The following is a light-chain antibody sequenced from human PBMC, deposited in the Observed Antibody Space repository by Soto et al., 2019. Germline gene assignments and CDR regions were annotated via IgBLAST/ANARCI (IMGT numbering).Light chain of an antibody. J-gene: IGKJ5*01. CDR1: QSVSGN. CDR2: GAS. Sequence: EIVMTQSPATLSVSPGERATLSCRASQSVSGNLAWYQQKPDQAPRLLIYGASTRATGIPARFSGSGSGTEFTITISSLQSEDFAVYYCHQYNNWPPITFGQGTRLEIK. V-gene: IGKV3-15*01. CDR3: HQYNNWPPIT.